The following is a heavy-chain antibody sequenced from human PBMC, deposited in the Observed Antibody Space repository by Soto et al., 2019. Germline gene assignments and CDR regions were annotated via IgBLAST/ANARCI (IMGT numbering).Heavy chain of an antibody. V-gene: IGHV1-69*01. CDR3: ARVVGATTAVAFDI. J-gene: IGHJ3*02. CDR1: GGPFSTYA. CDR2: IIPIFGTA. D-gene: IGHD1-26*01. Sequence: QVQLVQSGAEVKKPGSSVKFSCNASGGPFSTYAISWVRQAPGQGLEWIVGIIPIFGTANYPQKFQGRVTITADESTSTAYMELSSLRSGDTAVYYCARVVGATTAVAFDIWCQGTMVTVSS.